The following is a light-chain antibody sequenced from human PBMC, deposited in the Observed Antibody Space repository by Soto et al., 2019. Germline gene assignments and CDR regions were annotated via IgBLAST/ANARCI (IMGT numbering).Light chain of an antibody. CDR2: GTS. CDR3: QQYGSF. CDR1: QSVSSTY. V-gene: IGKV3-20*01. Sequence: PGEGATLSCGASQSVSSTYLAWYQQQPGQAPRLLMSGTSNRATGTPDRFSGSGSGTDFTLTISRLEPEDFAVYYCQQYGSFFG. J-gene: IGKJ2*01.